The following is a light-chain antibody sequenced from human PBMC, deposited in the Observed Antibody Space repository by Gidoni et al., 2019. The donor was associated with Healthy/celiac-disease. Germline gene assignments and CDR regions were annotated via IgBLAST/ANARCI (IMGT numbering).Light chain of an antibody. CDR3: QQYDNLFT. Sequence: DIQMTQSPSSLSASVGDRVTITCQASQDISNYLNWYQQKPGKAPKLLIYDASNLETGVPSRFSGSGSGTDFTFTIISLQAEDIATYYCQQYDNLFTFGPGTKVDIK. J-gene: IGKJ3*01. CDR1: QDISNY. V-gene: IGKV1-33*01. CDR2: DAS.